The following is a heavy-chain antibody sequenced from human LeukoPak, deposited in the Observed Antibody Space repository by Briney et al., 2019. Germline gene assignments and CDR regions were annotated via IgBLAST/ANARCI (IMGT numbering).Heavy chain of an antibody. D-gene: IGHD2-2*01. CDR2: IYYSGGT. CDR1: GGSISSGGYY. Sequence: SETLSLTCTVSGGSISSGGYYWSWIRQHPGKGLEWIGYIYYSGGTYYNPSLKSRVTISVDTSKNQFSLKLSRLRSDDTAVYYCARDDCSSTSCYGYFQHWGQGTLVTVSS. CDR3: ARDDCSSTSCYGYFQH. V-gene: IGHV4-31*03. J-gene: IGHJ1*01.